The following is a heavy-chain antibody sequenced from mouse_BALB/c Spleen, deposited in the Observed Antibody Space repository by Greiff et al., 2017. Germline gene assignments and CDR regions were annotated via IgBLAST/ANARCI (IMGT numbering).Heavy chain of an antibody. CDR1: GYTFSSYW. V-gene: IGHV1-9*01. D-gene: IGHD1-1*01. J-gene: IGHJ2*01. Sequence: ESGAELMKPGASVKISCKATGYTFSSYWIEWVKQRPGHGLEWIGEILPGSGSTNYNEKFKGKATFTADTSSNTAYMQLSSLTSEDSAVYYCARSPNYYGSSYAFDYWGQGTTLTVSS. CDR2: ILPGSGST. CDR3: ARSPNYYGSSYAFDY.